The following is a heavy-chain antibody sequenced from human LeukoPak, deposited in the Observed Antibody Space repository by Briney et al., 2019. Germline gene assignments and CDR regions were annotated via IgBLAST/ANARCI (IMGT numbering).Heavy chain of an antibody. J-gene: IGHJ6*03. V-gene: IGHV3-53*01. Sequence: QPGGSLRLSCGASVFTVSSYYMSWVRQARGRGLEWVSLFYSGGRTYYADSVKGRFTISRDNTKNTLYLQMKSLRAEDTAVYYCAGLIVGATYYYYYYMAVWGEGTTVTVPS. CDR2: FYSGGRT. CDR3: AGLIVGATYYYYYYMAV. D-gene: IGHD1-26*01. CDR1: VFTVSSYY.